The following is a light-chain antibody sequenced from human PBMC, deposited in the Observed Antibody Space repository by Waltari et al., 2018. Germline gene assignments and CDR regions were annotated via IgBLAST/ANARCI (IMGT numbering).Light chain of an antibody. CDR3: QTGGHGTWV. J-gene: IGLJ3*02. V-gene: IGLV4-69*01. Sequence: QLALTQSPSASASLGASVKLTCTLDSGHLTNVVAWPQQHPERGPRYLMKINSDGSHSKGDEIPDRFSGSSSGAERYLTISSVQSDDEADYYCQTGGHGTWVFGGGTKLTVL. CDR2: INSDGSH. CDR1: SGHLTNV.